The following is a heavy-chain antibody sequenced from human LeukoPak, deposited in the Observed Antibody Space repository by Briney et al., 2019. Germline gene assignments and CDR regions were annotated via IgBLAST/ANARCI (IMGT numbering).Heavy chain of an antibody. Sequence: GASVKVSCKASGYIFTTYFMHWLRQAPGQGPEWMGWINPNSGGTNYAQKFQGRVTMTRDTSTSTVYMELSSLRSEDTAVYYCARNAVVVVPSYYYCYMDVWGKGTTVTISS. CDR2: INPNSGGT. CDR1: GYIFTTYF. J-gene: IGHJ6*03. D-gene: IGHD2-15*01. CDR3: ARNAVVVVPSYYYCYMDV. V-gene: IGHV1-46*01.